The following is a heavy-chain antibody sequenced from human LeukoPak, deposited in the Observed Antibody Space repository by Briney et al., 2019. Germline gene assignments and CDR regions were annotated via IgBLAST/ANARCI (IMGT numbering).Heavy chain of an antibody. J-gene: IGHJ3*02. V-gene: IGHV4-34*01. CDR1: GGSFSGYY. Sequence: SETLSLTCAVYGGSFSGYYWSWIRQPPGKGLEWIGEINHSGSTNYNPSLKSRVTISVDTSKNQFSLKLSSVTAADTAVYYCARQGYPQPRVYSSGWYPSDAFDIWGQGTMVTVSS. CDR2: INHSGST. CDR3: ARQGYPQPRVYSSGWYPSDAFDI. D-gene: IGHD6-19*01.